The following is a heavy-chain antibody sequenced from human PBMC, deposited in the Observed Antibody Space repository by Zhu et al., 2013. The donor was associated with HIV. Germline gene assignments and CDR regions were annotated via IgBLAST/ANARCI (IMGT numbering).Heavy chain of an antibody. D-gene: IGHD3-22*01. CDR1: GYTFAGYF. CDR3: ARGAGYDSSGYYNDY. V-gene: IGHV1-2*02. J-gene: IGHJ4*02. CDR2: INPNSGGT. Sequence: CKASGYTFAGYFMHWVRQAPRQGLEWMGWINPNSGGTNYAQKFQGRVTMTRDTSIITAYMEVSRLRSDDTAVYYCARGAGYDSSGYYNDYWGQGTLVTVSS.